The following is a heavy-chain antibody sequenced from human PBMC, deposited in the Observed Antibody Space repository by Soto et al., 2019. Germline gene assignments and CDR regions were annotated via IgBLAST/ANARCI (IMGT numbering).Heavy chain of an antibody. CDR3: ARGRSGAAAGRYFDY. CDR1: GGSFSGYY. D-gene: IGHD6-13*01. Sequence: SETLSLTCAVYGGSFSGYYWSWIRQPPGKGLEWIGEINHSGSTNYNPSLKSRVTISVDTSKNQFSLKLSSVTAADTAVYYCARGRSGAAAGRYFDYWGQGTLVTVSS. J-gene: IGHJ4*02. CDR2: INHSGST. V-gene: IGHV4-34*01.